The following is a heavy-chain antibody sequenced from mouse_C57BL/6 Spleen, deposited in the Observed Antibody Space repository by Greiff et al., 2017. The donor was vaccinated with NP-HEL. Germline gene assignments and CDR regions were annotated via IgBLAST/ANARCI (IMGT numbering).Heavy chain of an antibody. CDR1: GYTFTDYN. J-gene: IGHJ3*01. CDR2: INPNNGGT. D-gene: IGHD1-1*01. V-gene: IGHV1-18*01. CDR3: ARDGYYGSSLAY. Sequence: EVQLQQSGPELVKPGASVKIPCKASGYTFTDYNMDWVKQSHGKSLEWIGDINPNNGGTIYNQKFKGKATLTVDKSSSTAYMELRSLTSEDTAVYYCARDGYYGSSLAYWGQGTLVTVSA.